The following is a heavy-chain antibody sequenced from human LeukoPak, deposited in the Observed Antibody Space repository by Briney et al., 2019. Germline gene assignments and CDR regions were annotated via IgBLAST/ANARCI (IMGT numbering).Heavy chain of an antibody. CDR2: IIPIFGTA. CDR1: GGTFSSYA. D-gene: IGHD3-22*01. J-gene: IGHJ4*02. CDR3: AQRPYYYDSSGYY. Sequence: ASVKVSCKASGGTFSSYAISWVRQAPGQGLEWMGGIIPIFGTANYAQKFQGRVTITADESTSTAYTELSSLRSEDTAVYYCAQRPYYYDSSGYYWGQGTLVTVSS. V-gene: IGHV1-69*13.